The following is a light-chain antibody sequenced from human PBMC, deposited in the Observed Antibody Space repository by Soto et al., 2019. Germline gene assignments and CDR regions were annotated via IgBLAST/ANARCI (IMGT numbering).Light chain of an antibody. Sequence: IHMTQSPSSMSASVGDRVIITCRASQIIRSDFAWFQQKPGKAPKLLIYLISTLQSGVPSRFSGSGSGTDFTLTISSLHPEDFATYYCQQLNSYPITCGQGSRLEIK. CDR2: LIS. J-gene: IGKJ5*01. CDR3: QQLNSYPIT. V-gene: IGKV1-9*01. CDR1: QIIRSD.